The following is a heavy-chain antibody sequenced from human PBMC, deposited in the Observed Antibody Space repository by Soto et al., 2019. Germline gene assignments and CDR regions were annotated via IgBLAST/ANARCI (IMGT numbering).Heavy chain of an antibody. CDR3: ASGRVGAPSDI. D-gene: IGHD3-16*01. CDR1: GGSFSGYY. Sequence: QVQLQQWGAGLLKPSETLSLTCAVYGGSFSGYYWSWIRQPPGKGLEWIGEINHSGSTNYNPSLKSRVTISVDTSKNQFSLKLSSVTAADTAVYYCASGRVGAPSDIWGQGTMVTVSS. J-gene: IGHJ3*02. CDR2: INHSGST. V-gene: IGHV4-34*01.